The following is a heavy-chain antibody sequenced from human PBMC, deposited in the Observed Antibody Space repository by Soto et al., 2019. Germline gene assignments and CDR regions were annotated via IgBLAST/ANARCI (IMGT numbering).Heavy chain of an antibody. V-gene: IGHV1-69*13. CDR2: IIPIFGTA. Sequence: GASVKVSCKASGGTFSSYAISWVRQAPGQGLEWMGGIIPIFGTANYAQKFQGRVTITADESTSTAYMELSSLRSEDTAVYYCARAANPGARAVRYYYYYYGMDVWGQGTTVTVSS. D-gene: IGHD3-10*01. CDR3: ARAANPGARAVRYYYYYYGMDV. J-gene: IGHJ6*02. CDR1: GGTFSSYA.